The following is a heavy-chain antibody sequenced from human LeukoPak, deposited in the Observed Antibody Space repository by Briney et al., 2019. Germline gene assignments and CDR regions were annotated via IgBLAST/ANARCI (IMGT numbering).Heavy chain of an antibody. CDR2: FHYSGST. CDR3: ARGAEYYAIWRGYAGYSDY. J-gene: IGHJ4*02. D-gene: IGHD3-3*01. Sequence: SETLSLTCTVAGGSMSSYYWNWIRQPPGKGLEWIGYFHYSGSTNYNPSLKSRVTISVDTSKNQFSLKLTSVTAADTAVYFCARGAEYYAIWRGYAGYSDYWGQGISVTVSS. V-gene: IGHV4-59*08. CDR1: GGSMSSYY.